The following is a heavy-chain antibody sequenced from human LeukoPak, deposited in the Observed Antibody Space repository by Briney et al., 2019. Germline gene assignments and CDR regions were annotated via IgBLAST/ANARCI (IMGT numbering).Heavy chain of an antibody. CDR3: ARARRSSGWYYFDF. J-gene: IGHJ4*02. Sequence: SETLSLTCTVTGGSISSNGYYWGWIRQPPGEGLEWVGSIYYSGSTYFNPSPKSRVTISVDTSKNQFSLKLSSMTAADTGVYYCARARRSSGWYYFDFWGQGTLVTVSS. CDR1: GGSISSNGYY. V-gene: IGHV4-39*01. CDR2: IYYSGST. D-gene: IGHD6-19*01.